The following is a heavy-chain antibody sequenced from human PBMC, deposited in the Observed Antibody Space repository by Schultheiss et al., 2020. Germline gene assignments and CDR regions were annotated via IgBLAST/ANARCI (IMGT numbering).Heavy chain of an antibody. CDR3: AREGGGHYGSGSYQALHVSYYFDY. V-gene: IGHV1-69*05. Sequence: SVKVSCKASGGTFSSYTISWVRQAPGQGLEWMGGIIPIFGTANYAQKFQGRVTMTRNTSISTAYMELSSLRSEDTAVYYCAREGGGHYGSGSYQALHVSYYFDYWGQGTLVTGSS. CDR1: GGTFSSYT. CDR2: IIPIFGTA. D-gene: IGHD3-10*01. J-gene: IGHJ4*02.